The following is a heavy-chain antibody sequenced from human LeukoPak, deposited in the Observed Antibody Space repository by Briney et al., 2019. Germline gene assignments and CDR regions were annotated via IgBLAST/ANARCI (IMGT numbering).Heavy chain of an antibody. D-gene: IGHD6-13*01. J-gene: IGHJ4*02. CDR2: SDHSGST. Sequence: SETLSLTRAVSCGPIRWGGYSWSWTRQPPGEGVEWIGDSDHSGSTDYKPSLKTRVTISVDRSKNQFSLKLNSVIAADTAVYYGARSLYSSSWFPFDNRGQGTLVTVSS. CDR1: CGPIRWGGYS. V-gene: IGHV4-30-2*01. CDR3: ARSLYSSSWFPFDN.